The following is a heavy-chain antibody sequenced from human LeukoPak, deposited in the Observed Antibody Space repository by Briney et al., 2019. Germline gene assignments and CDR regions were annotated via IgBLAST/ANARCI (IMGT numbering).Heavy chain of an antibody. CDR3: ARDRGVGNYYYYYGMDV. J-gene: IGHJ6*02. CDR2: INPSGGST. CDR1: GYTFTSYY. D-gene: IGHD3-10*01. Sequence: RASVKVSCKASGYTFTSYYMHWVRQAPGQGLEWMGIINPSGGSTSYAQKFQGRVTMTRDTSTSTVYMELSSLRSEDTAVYYCARDRGVGNYYYYYGMDVWGQGTTVTVSS. V-gene: IGHV1-46*01.